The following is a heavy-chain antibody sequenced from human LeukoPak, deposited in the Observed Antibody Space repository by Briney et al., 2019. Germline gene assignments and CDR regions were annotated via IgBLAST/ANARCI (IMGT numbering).Heavy chain of an antibody. CDR3: ARDASITMIPNLGFDF. V-gene: IGHV1-46*01. D-gene: IGHD3-22*01. J-gene: IGHJ4*02. CDR2: VNPRGGST. CDR1: EYTFSNYY. Sequence: GASVKVSCKASEYTFSNYYIHWVRQAPGQGLEWMGIVNPRGGSTVYAQKLQARVTLTRDTSTTTVCMELSSLRSEDTAIYYCARDASITMIPNLGFDFWGQGTLVTVSS.